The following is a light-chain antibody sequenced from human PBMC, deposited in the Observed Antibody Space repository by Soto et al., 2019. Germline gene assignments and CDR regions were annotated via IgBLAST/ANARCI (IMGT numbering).Light chain of an antibody. CDR2: GAS. Sequence: EIVLTQSPGTLSLSPGEGATLSCRASQRVSSTYLAWHQQKPGQAPRLLIFGASTRATGIPDRFSGSGSGTDFTLTISRLEPEDFAVYYCQHYGSSSWTFGQGTKVDIK. CDR3: QHYGSSSWT. J-gene: IGKJ1*01. CDR1: QRVSSTY. V-gene: IGKV3-20*01.